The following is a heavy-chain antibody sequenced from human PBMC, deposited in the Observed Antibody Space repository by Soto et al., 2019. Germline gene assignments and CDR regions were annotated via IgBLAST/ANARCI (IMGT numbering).Heavy chain of an antibody. CDR1: GGSFSGYY. J-gene: IGHJ5*02. V-gene: IGHV4-34*01. D-gene: IGHD3-10*01. CDR3: ARGWGRLLWCGDGSWFDP. CDR2: INHSGST. Sequence: PSETLSLTCAVYGGSFSGYYWSWIRQPPGKGLEWIGEINHSGSTNYNTSLKSRVTISVDTSKNQFSLKLSSVTAADTAVYYCARGWGRLLWCGDGSWFDPWGQGTTVTVSS.